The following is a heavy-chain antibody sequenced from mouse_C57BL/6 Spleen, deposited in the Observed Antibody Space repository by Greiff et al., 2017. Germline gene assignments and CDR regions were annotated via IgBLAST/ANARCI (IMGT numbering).Heavy chain of an antibody. CDR2: IYPRSGNT. CDR3: ARGHYGYDGYAMDY. Sequence: LQESGAELARPGASVKLSCKASGYTFTSYGISWVKQRTGQGLEWIGEIYPRSGNTYYNEKFKGKATLTADKSSSTAYMELRSLTSEDSAVYFCARGHYGYDGYAMDYWGQGTSVTVSS. D-gene: IGHD2-2*01. CDR1: GYTFTSYG. V-gene: IGHV1-81*01. J-gene: IGHJ4*01.